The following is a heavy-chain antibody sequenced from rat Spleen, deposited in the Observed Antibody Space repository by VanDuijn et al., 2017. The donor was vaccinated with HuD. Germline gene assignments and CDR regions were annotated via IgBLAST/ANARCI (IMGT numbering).Heavy chain of an antibody. D-gene: IGHD1-12*01. CDR1: GFTFSDYY. V-gene: IGHV5-22*01. Sequence: EVQLVESGGGLVQPGNSLKLSCAASGFTFSDYYMAWVRQAPKKGLEWVASISYEGSSTYYGDSVKGRFTISRDNVKSTLYLQMNGLRSEDTATYYCARRGRNYYALDYWGQGVMVTVSS. J-gene: IGHJ2*01. CDR2: ISYEGSST. CDR3: ARRGRNYYALDY.